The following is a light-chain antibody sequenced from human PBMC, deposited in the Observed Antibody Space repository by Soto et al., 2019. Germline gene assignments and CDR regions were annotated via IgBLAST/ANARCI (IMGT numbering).Light chain of an antibody. CDR3: SSYTSSSTVV. CDR2: DVS. V-gene: IGLV2-14*01. CDR1: SSDVGGYNY. Sequence: QSALTQPASVSGSPGQSITISCTGTSSDVGGYNYVSLYQQYPGKAPKLMIYDVSDRPSGVSNRFSGSKSGNTASLTISGLQAEDEADYYFSSYTSSSTVVFGGGTKVTVL. J-gene: IGLJ2*01.